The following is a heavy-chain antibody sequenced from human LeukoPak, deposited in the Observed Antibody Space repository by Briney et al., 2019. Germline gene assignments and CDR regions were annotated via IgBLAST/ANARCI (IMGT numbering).Heavy chain of an antibody. CDR2: INANGGGT. Sequence: ASVKVSCKASGYTFTGYYMHWVRQAPGQGLEWMGWINANGGGTNYAQKFQGRVTMTRDTSISTAYMELSRLRSDDTAVYYCARDDYDILTGYYKGLDYWGQGTLVTVSS. V-gene: IGHV1-2*02. CDR1: GYTFTGYY. D-gene: IGHD3-9*01. CDR3: ARDDYDILTGYYKGLDY. J-gene: IGHJ4*02.